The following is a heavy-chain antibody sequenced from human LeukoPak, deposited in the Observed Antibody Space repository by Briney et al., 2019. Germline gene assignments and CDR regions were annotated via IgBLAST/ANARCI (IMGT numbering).Heavy chain of an antibody. CDR3: ARDLGGWFDY. CDR2: IIPIFGTA. J-gene: IGHJ4*02. Sequence: ASVKVSCKASGYTFTSYGISWVRQAPGQGLEWMGGIIPIFGTANYAQKFQGRVTITADESTSTAYMELSSLRSEDTAVYYCARDLGGWFDYWGQGTLVTVSS. CDR1: GYTFTSYG. D-gene: IGHD6-19*01. V-gene: IGHV1-69*13.